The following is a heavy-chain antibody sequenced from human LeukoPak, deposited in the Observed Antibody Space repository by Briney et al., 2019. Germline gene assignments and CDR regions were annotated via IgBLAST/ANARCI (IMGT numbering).Heavy chain of an antibody. J-gene: IGHJ4*02. CDR2: INHSGST. CDR3: ARGSVAGMGYLDY. V-gene: IGHV4-34*01. D-gene: IGHD6-19*01. CDR1: GGSFSGYY. Sequence: SETLSLTCAVYGGSFSGYYWSWIRQPPGKGLEWIGEINHSGSTNYNPSLKSRVTISVDTSKNQFSLKLSSVTAADTAVYYCARGSVAGMGYLDYWGQGTLVTASS.